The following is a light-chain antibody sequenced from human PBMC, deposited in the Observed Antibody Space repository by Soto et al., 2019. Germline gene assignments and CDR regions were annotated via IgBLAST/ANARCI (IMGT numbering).Light chain of an antibody. Sequence: EIVLTQSPGTLSLSPGERATLSCRASQSVGSSFLAWYQQKPGQAPRLLMYGASNRATGIPDRFSGSGSETDFTLTISRLEPEDFAVYYCQQYGTTRITFGQGTRLEIK. V-gene: IGKV3-20*01. J-gene: IGKJ5*01. CDR2: GAS. CDR3: QQYGTTRIT. CDR1: QSVGSSF.